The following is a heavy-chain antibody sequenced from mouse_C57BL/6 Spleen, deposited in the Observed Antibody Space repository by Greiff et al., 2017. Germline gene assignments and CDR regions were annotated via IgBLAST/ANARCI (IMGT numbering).Heavy chain of an antibody. J-gene: IGHJ3*01. V-gene: IGHV1-74*01. D-gene: IGHD1-1*01. CDR3: AIGDYYGSSHWFAY. CDR2: IHPSDSDT. CDR1: GYTFTSYW. Sequence: QVQLQQPGAELVKPGASVKVSCKASGYTFTSYWMHWVKQRPGQGLEWIGRIHPSDSDTNYNQKFKGKATLTVDKSSSTAYMQLSSLTSEDSAVYYCAIGDYYGSSHWFAYWGQGTLVTVSA.